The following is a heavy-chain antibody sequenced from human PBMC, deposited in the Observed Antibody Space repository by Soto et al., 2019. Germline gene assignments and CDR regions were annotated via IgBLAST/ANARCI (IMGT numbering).Heavy chain of an antibody. J-gene: IGHJ4*02. CDR1: GYSSSNYY. D-gene: IGHD2-21*02. Sequence: QVQLVQSGAAVKEPGASVKVSCKASGYSSSNYYTHWVRQAPGQGLEWMGIVNPYGASSNYAQSFQGRVTLTRDTSTNTDYMDLSRLTSDDTAVYYCAGVTTIWSHWGQGTLVTVSS. V-gene: IGHV1-46*01. CDR2: VNPYGASS. CDR3: AGVTTIWSH.